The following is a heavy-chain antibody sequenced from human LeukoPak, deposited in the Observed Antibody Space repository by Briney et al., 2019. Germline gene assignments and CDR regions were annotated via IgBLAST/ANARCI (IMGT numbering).Heavy chain of an antibody. V-gene: IGHV3-23*01. CDR1: GFTFNNNA. J-gene: IGHJ3*01. Sequence: GGSLRLSCAASGFTFNNNAMSWVRQAPGKGLEWVSAINGGGVATEYADSVKGRFTISRDNSKNTLYLQMNSLRPEDTAVYYCARCTASCYANAFDVWGQGTLLTVSS. CDR3: ARCTASCYANAFDV. CDR2: INGGGVAT. D-gene: IGHD2-2*01.